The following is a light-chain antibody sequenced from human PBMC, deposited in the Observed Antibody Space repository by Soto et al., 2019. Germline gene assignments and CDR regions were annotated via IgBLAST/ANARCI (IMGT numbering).Light chain of an antibody. CDR3: MQSTQLPPT. CDR1: QSVTSN. Sequence: EIVMTQSPATLFVSPGERATLSCRASQSVTSNFALYQQKPGQAPRLLIYDASTRATGIPARFSGSGSGTEFTLEISRVETDDVGIYYCMQSTQLPPTFGQGTRLEIK. CDR2: DAS. J-gene: IGKJ5*01. V-gene: IGKV3-15*01.